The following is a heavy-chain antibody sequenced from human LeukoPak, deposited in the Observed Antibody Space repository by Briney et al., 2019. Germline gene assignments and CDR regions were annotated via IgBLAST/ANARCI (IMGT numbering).Heavy chain of an antibody. CDR3: ARGTMVRGVILNFDY. CDR1: GYTFTSYG. Sequence: ASVKVSCKASGYTFTSYGISWVRQAPGQGLEWMGWISAYNGNTNYAQTLQGRVTMTTDTSTSTAYMELRSLRSDDTAVYYCARGTMVRGVILNFDYWGQGTLVTVSS. CDR2: ISAYNGNT. D-gene: IGHD3-10*01. V-gene: IGHV1-18*04. J-gene: IGHJ4*02.